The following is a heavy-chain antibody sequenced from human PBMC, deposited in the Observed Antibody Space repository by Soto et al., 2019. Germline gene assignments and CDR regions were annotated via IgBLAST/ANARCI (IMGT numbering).Heavy chain of an antibody. Sequence: PSETLSLTCGVYGGSFSGYYWSWIRQPPGKGLEWIGEVNHSGSTNYNPSLKSRVTISVDTSKNQFSLKLSSVTAADTALYYRARKYLPYYGSGSPYGMDVWGQGTTVTVSS. J-gene: IGHJ6*02. CDR1: GGSFSGYY. D-gene: IGHD3-10*01. CDR2: VNHSGST. CDR3: ARKYLPYYGSGSPYGMDV. V-gene: IGHV4-34*01.